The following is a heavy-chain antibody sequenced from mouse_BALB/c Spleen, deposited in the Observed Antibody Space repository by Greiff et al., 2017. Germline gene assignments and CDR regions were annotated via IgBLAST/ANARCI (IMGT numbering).Heavy chain of an antibody. CDR3: ARVDYDSPRFAY. Sequence: EVKLVESGGGLVKPGGSLKLSCAASGFTFSSYAMSWVRQTPEKRLEWVASISSGGSTYYPDSVKGRFTISRDNARNILYLQMSSLRSEDTAMYYCARVDYDSPRFAYWGQGTLVTVSA. CDR2: ISSGGST. J-gene: IGHJ3*01. D-gene: IGHD2-4*01. CDR1: GFTFSSYA. V-gene: IGHV5-6-5*01.